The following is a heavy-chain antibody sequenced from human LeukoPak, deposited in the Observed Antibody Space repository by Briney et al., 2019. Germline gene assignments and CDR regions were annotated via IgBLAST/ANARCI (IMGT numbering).Heavy chain of an antibody. J-gene: IGHJ6*02. CDR3: ARVDTYCGGDCYEYYYGMDV. D-gene: IGHD2-21*02. V-gene: IGHV4-34*01. CDR1: GGSFSGYY. Sequence: SETLSLTCAVYGGSFSGYYWSWIRQPPGKGLEWIGEINHSGSTNYNPSLKSRVTISVDTSKNQFSLKLSSVTAADTAVYYCARVDTYCGGDCYEYYYGMDVWGQGTTVTVSS. CDR2: INHSGST.